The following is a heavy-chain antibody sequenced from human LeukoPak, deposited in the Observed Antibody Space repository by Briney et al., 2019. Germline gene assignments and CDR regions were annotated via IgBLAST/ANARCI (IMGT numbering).Heavy chain of an antibody. Sequence: PGGSLRLSCAASGFTFSNAWMSWVRQAPGEALEWVGRIKSRTDGGTTDYAAPVKGRFTISRDDSKHTLYLQMNSLKTEDTAVYYCTTYDYAAFEIWGQGTMVTVSS. J-gene: IGHJ3*02. CDR2: IKSRTDGGTT. CDR1: GFTFSNAW. V-gene: IGHV3-15*01. CDR3: TTYDYAAFEI. D-gene: IGHD3-16*01.